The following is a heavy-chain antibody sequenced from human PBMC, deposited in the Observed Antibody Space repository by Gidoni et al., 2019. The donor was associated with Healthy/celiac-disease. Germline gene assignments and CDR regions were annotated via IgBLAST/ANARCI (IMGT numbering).Heavy chain of an antibody. D-gene: IGHD3-22*01. CDR1: GFPFGSRW. CDR2: IKQDGSEK. J-gene: IGHJ5*02. V-gene: IGHV3-7*04. Sequence: EVQLVESGGGLVQPGGSLRLSCAASGFPFGSRWMSWVRQAPGKGLEWVANIKQDGSEKYYVDSVKGRFTISRDNAKNSLYLQMNSLRAEDTAVYYCARDRYYYDSSGYYPPYNWFDPWGQGTLVTVSS. CDR3: ARDRYYYDSSGYYPPYNWFDP.